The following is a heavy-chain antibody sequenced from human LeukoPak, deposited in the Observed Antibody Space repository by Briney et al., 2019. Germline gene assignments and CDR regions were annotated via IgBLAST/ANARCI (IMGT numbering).Heavy chain of an antibody. Sequence: GGSLRLSCAASGFTFSSYAMHWARQAPGKGLEWVAVISYDGSNKYYADSVKGRFTISRDNSKNTPYLQMNSLRAEDTAVYYCARDREQLELSQAFDYRGQGTLVTVSS. V-gene: IGHV3-30*04. D-gene: IGHD1-7*01. CDR3: ARDREQLELSQAFDY. J-gene: IGHJ4*02. CDR1: GFTFSSYA. CDR2: ISYDGSNK.